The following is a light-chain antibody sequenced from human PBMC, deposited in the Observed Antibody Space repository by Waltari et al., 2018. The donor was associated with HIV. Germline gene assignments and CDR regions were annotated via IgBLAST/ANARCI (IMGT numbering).Light chain of an antibody. J-gene: IGKJ1*01. CDR1: ESVSSN. CDR3: QQYNSCSP. CDR2: GAF. V-gene: IGKV3-15*01. Sequence: ELVLTQSPATVSVSRGERPTLSRRGSESVSSNLAWYQQKPGQAPRLLIYGAFSRATGIPDRFSGSGSGTEFTLTISTLQSEDFAVYYCQQYNSCSPIGEGTKVDFK.